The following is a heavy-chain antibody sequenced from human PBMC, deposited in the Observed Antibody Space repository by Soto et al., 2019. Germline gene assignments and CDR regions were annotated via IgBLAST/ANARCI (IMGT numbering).Heavy chain of an antibody. V-gene: IGHV3-30-3*01. CDR2: ISNDGSNK. CDR1: KFTFSIYA. J-gene: IGHJ2*01. D-gene: IGHD1-1*01. Sequence: QVQLVESGGGVVQPGRSLRLSCAASKFTFSIYAMHWVRQAPGKGLEWVAVISNDGSNKYYADSVEGRFTISRDNSKNTLYLQRNSLRGEDTAMYYCARDAHLEPGYWYFALWGRGSLVTVSS. CDR3: ARDAHLEPGYWYFAL.